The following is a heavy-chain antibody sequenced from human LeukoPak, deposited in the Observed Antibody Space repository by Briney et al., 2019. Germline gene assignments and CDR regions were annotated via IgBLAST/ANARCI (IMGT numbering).Heavy chain of an antibody. CDR1: GGSISSYY. V-gene: IGHV4-59*01. CDR3: ARGIIMVRGVKPSFDY. CDR2: IYYSGSN. D-gene: IGHD3-10*01. J-gene: IGHJ4*02. Sequence: SETLSLTCTVSGGSISSYYWSWIRQPPGKGLEWIGDIYYSGSNNYNPSLKSRVTISVDTSKNQFSLKLSPVTAADTAVYYCARGIIMVRGVKPSFDYWGQGTLVTVSS.